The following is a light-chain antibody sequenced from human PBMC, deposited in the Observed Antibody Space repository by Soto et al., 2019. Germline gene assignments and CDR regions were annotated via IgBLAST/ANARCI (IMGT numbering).Light chain of an antibody. CDR1: QSVSNNY. Sequence: EIVLTQSPATRFFFPGKRPTLSCRASQSVSNNYQAWYQQKSGQAPRLLIYGASVRATGIPDRFSGSGSGTDFTLTISRLEPEDFAVYYCQQYGSSPPITFGQGTRLEIK. CDR2: GAS. CDR3: QQYGSSPPIT. V-gene: IGKV3-20*01. J-gene: IGKJ5*01.